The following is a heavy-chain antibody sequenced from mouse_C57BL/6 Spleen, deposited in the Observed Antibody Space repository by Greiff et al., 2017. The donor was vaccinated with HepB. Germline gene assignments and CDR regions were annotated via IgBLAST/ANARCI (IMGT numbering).Heavy chain of an antibody. V-gene: IGHV1S81*02. CDR3: ARIKKIVATYLDY. D-gene: IGHD1-1*01. CDR1: GYTFTSYW. CDR2: TNPTNGRT. J-gene: IGHJ2*01. Sequence: VQLQQSGAELVKAGASVKMSCKASGYTFTSYWMHWVKQRLGQGLEWFAETNPTNGRTYYNAKFKSKATLTVDKSSSTSYMLLSGPTFEDSAVYYCARIKKIVATYLDYWGQGTTLTVSS.